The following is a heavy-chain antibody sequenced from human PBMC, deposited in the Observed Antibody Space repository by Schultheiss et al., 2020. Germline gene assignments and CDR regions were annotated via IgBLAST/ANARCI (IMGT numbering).Heavy chain of an antibody. CDR2: INPNSGGT. D-gene: IGHD3-10*01. CDR3: ARDGQDMVRGVIMTVSYYYYMDV. J-gene: IGHJ6*03. Sequence: ASVTVSGKASGYTFTSYYMHWVRQAPGQGLEWMGRINPNSGGTNYAQKFQGRVTMTRDTSASTAYMELSSLRSDDTAVYYCARDGQDMVRGVIMTVSYYYYMDVWGKGTTVTVSS. V-gene: IGHV1-2*06. CDR1: GYTFTSYY.